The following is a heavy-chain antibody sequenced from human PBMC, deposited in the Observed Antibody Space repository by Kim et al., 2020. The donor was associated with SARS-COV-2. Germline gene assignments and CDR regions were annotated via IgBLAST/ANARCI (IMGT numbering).Heavy chain of an antibody. CDR3: AREAYYDSSGYYYVTHGRSNWFDP. Sequence: ASVKVSCKASGYTFTSYYMHWVRQAPGQGLEWMGIINPSGGSTSYAQNFQGRVTMTRDTSTSTVYMELSSLRSEDTAVYYCAREAYYDSSGYYYVTHGRSNWFDPWGQGTLVTVSS. CDR2: INPSGGST. V-gene: IGHV1-46*01. CDR1: GYTFTSYY. D-gene: IGHD3-22*01. J-gene: IGHJ5*02.